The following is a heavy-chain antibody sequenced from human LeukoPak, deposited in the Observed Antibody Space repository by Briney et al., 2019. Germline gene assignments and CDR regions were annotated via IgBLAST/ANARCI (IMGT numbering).Heavy chain of an antibody. CDR1: GYPFTSYY. J-gene: IGHJ5*02. V-gene: IGHV1-18*01. CDR2: ISAYNGDT. CDR3: AKAGGWAYDDYERRFDP. D-gene: IGHD4-17*01. Sequence: GASVKVSCKASGYPFTSYYINWVRQAPGQGLEWMGWISAYNGDTNYAQKFQGRVTMTTDTSTSTAYMELRSLRSDDTAVYYCAKAGGWAYDDYERRFDPWGQGTLVTVSS.